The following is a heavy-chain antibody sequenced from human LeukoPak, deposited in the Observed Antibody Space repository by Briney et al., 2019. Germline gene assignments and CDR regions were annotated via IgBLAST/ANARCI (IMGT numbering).Heavy chain of an antibody. V-gene: IGHV4-4*07. Sequence: SETLSLTCTVSGGSISNYYWSWIRQPAGKGLELIGRIFPGGSTNYNPSLKGRVTMSVDTPKNQFSLKLSSVTAADTAVYYCARSRCTSISCASRGAFDIWGQGTMVTVSS. J-gene: IGHJ3*02. CDR3: ARSRCTSISCASRGAFDI. CDR1: GGSISNYY. D-gene: IGHD2-2*01. CDR2: IFPGGST.